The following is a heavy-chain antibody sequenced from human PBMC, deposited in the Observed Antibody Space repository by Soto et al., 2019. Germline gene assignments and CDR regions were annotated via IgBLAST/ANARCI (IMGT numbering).Heavy chain of an antibody. D-gene: IGHD2-2*01. Sequence: QVHLVESGGGVVQPGRSLRLSCAASGFTFSSYGMHWVRQAPGKGLEWVAVILNDGSIKYYADSVKGRFTISRDNSKNTLYLQMSSLRAEETAVYYCAKDYCGSTICYSDYWGQGTLVTVSS. CDR2: ILNDGSIK. V-gene: IGHV3-30*18. J-gene: IGHJ4*02. CDR1: GFTFSSYG. CDR3: AKDYCGSTICYSDY.